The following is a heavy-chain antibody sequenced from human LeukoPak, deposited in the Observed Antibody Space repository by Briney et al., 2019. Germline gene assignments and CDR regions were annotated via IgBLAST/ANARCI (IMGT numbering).Heavy chain of an antibody. CDR1: GFAFSNYW. CDR2: LYHSGSS. V-gene: IGHV4-4*02. CDR3: ARDSATKLD. J-gene: IGHJ4*02. Sequence: GSLRLSCAASGFAFSNYWMSWVRQPPGKGLEWIGSLYHSGSSYYNPSLKSRVTISVDTSSNQFSLKLSSVTAADTAVYYCARDSATKLDWGQGTRVTVSS. D-gene: IGHD1-1*01.